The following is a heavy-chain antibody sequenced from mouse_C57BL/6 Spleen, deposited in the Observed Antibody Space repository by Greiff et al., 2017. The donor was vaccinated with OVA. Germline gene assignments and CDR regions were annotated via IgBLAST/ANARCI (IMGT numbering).Heavy chain of an antibody. Sequence: VQLLESGAELVRPGASVKLSCKASGYTFTSYGISWVKQRTGQGLEWIGEIYPRNGNTHYNEKFKGKATLTADKSSSTAYMELRRLTSEDSAVYFCAGALYYGSSEDSWFDYWGKGTLVTVSA. CDR3: AGALYYGSSEDSWFDY. D-gene: IGHD1-1*01. CDR1: GYTFTSYG. V-gene: IGHV1-81*01. CDR2: IYPRNGNT. J-gene: IGHJ3*01.